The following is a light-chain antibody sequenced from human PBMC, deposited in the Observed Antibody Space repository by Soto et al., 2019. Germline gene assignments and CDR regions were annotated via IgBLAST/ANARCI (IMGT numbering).Light chain of an antibody. J-gene: IGKJ5*01. Sequence: EIVMTQSPATLSVPPGDRATLSCRASESVRSNLAWYQQKPGQAPRLLIYGASIRAADIPARFSGSGSGTEFTLTISTLQSEDFAVYYCQQYYDWPTITCGQGTRLE. CDR3: QQYYDWPTIT. V-gene: IGKV3-15*01. CDR2: GAS. CDR1: ESVRSN.